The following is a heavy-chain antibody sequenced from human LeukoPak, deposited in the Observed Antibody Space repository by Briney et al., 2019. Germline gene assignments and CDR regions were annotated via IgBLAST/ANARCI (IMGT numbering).Heavy chain of an antibody. J-gene: IGHJ4*02. V-gene: IGHV3-48*03. Sequence: GGSLRLSCAASGFTFSSYEMNWVRQAPGKGQEWISYISRSGSTIYYADSVKGRFTISRDNAKNSLYLQMNSLRAEDTAVYYCARDRLGVSLYYSEYWGQGTLVTVSS. CDR1: GFTFSSYE. CDR2: ISRSGSTI. CDR3: ARDRLGVSLYYSEY. D-gene: IGHD3-16*01.